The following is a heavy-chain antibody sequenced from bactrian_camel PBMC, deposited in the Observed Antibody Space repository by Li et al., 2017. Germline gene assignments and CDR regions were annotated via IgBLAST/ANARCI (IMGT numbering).Heavy chain of an antibody. Sequence: HVQLVESGGGSVEDGGSLRLSCAASAPIGGSTSMGWFRQAPGKEREGVAAIDSEDTTFYSASVKGRFIITRDKAKDLVYLQMNGLQPEDTGKYYCAADQLYGTCRDVLDFPARGQGTQVTVS. CDR2: IDSEDTT. CDR1: APIGGSTS. CDR3: AADQLYGTCRDVLDFPA. D-gene: IGHD7*01. V-gene: IGHV3S53*01. J-gene: IGHJ4*01.